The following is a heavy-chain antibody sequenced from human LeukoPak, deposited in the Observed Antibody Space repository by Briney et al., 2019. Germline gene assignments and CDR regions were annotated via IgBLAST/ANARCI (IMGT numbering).Heavy chain of an antibody. Sequence: SVKVSCKASGGTFSSYAISWVRQAPGQGLEWMGGIIPIFGTANYAQKFQGRVTITTDESTSTAYMELSSLRSEDTAVYYCARDTPRGVHYYDSSRGWFDPWGQGTLVTVSS. CDR2: IIPIFGTA. CDR1: GGTFSSYA. CDR3: ARDTPRGVHYYDSSRGWFDP. V-gene: IGHV1-69*05. J-gene: IGHJ5*02. D-gene: IGHD3-22*01.